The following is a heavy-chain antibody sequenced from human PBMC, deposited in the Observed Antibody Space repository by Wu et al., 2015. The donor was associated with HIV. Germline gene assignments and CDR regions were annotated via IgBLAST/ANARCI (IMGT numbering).Heavy chain of an antibody. J-gene: IGHJ4*02. D-gene: IGHD1-26*01. CDR1: GYTFTNYD. Sequence: QVQLVQSGAEVKKPGASVKVSCKTSGYTFTNYDINWVRQATGQGLEWMGWISAYNGNTNYAQKLQGRVTMTTDTSTSTAYMELRSLRSDDTAVYYCARDYSGSLPFDYWGQGTLVTVSS. V-gene: IGHV1-18*01. CDR2: ISAYNGNT. CDR3: ARDYSGSLPFDY.